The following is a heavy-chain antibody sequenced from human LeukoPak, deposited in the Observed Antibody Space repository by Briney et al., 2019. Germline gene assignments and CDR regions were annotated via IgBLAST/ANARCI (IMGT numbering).Heavy chain of an antibody. V-gene: IGHV3-23*01. D-gene: IGHD5-12*01. CDR3: AKERGYSGYDLGVFDY. CDR1: GFTVSSNY. CDR2: ISGSGGST. J-gene: IGHJ4*02. Sequence: GGSLRLSCAASGFTVSSNYMTWVRQAPGKGLEWGSVISGSGGSTYYADSVKGRFTISRDNSKHTLYLQMNSLRAEDTAVYYCAKERGYSGYDLGVFDYWGQGTLVTVSS.